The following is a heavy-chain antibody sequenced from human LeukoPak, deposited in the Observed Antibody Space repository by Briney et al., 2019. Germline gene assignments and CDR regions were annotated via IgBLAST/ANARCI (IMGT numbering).Heavy chain of an antibody. D-gene: IGHD5-18*01. Sequence: PGGSLRLSCVGSGFTFRNYWMTWVRQGPGKGLEWVANIKQDGSEKYYVDSVKGRFTVSRDNAKNSLYLQMNSLRAEDTAVYYCARGSGYSYAFTGRERTKSRLDYWGQGTLVTVSS. J-gene: IGHJ4*02. CDR2: IKQDGSEK. CDR1: GFTFRNYW. CDR3: ARGSGYSYAFTGRERTKSRLDY. V-gene: IGHV3-7*01.